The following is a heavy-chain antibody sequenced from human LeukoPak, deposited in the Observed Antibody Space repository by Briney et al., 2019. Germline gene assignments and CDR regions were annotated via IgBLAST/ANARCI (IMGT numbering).Heavy chain of an antibody. D-gene: IGHD3-9*01. J-gene: IGHJ4*02. CDR1: GFTFSSYW. CDR3: AREGTFGYFDWLLLPFSIFDY. CDR2: IKQDGSEK. V-gene: IGHV3-7*01. Sequence: GGSLRLSCAASGFTFSSYWMSWVRQAPGKGLEWVANIKQDGSEKYYVDSVKGRFTISRDNAKNSLYLQMNSLRAEDTAVYYCAREGTFGYFDWLLLPFSIFDYWGQGTLVTVSS.